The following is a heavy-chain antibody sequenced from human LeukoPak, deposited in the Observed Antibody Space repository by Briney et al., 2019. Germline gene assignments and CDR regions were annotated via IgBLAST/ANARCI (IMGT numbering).Heavy chain of an antibody. J-gene: IGHJ6*03. CDR2: ISGSGHRT. D-gene: IGHD6-19*01. CDR1: GFTFSSYG. CDR3: ARVFTIAVDFYYYYMDV. Sequence: GGSLRLSCAASGFTFSSYGVSWVRQAPGKGLEWVSGISGSGHRTYYADSVKGRFTISRDNSKNTLYLQMNSLRAEDTAVYYCARVFTIAVDFYYYYMDVWGKGTTVNISS. V-gene: IGHV3-23*01.